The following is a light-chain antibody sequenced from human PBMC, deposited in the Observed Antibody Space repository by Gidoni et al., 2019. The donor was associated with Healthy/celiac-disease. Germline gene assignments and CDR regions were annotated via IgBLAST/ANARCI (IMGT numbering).Light chain of an antibody. CDR3: QQRSNCPPDNT. CDR1: QSVSSY. J-gene: IGKJ2*01. CDR2: DAS. Sequence: EIVLTQSPATLSLSPGERATLSCRAIQSVSSYLAWYQQKPGQAPSLLIYDASNRATGIPARFSGSGSVIDFTLTISSLEPEDFAVYYCQQRSNCPPDNTFGQGTKLEIK. V-gene: IGKV3-11*01.